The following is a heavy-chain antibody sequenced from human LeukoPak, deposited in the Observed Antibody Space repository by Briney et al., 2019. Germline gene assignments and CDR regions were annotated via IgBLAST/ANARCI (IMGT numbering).Heavy chain of an antibody. V-gene: IGHV4-34*01. CDR2: INHSGST. J-gene: IGHJ4*02. CDR3: ARLHGSGSYWEDLDY. D-gene: IGHD3-10*01. CDR1: GGSFSGYY. Sequence: PSENLSLTCAVYGGSFSGYYWSWIRQPPGKGLECIGEINHSGSTNYNPSLKSRVTISVDTSKNQFSLKLSSVTAADTAVYYCARLHGSGSYWEDLDYWGQGTLVTVSS.